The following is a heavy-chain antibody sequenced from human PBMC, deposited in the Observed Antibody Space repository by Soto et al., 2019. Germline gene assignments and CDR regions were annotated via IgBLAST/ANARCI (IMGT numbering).Heavy chain of an antibody. D-gene: IGHD2-15*01. CDR2: MNPNSGNT. CDR1: GYTFTSYD. CDR3: ARVRNHIVVVVADASDAFDI. Sequence: GASVKVSCKASGYTFTSYDINWVRQATGQGLEWMGWMNPNSGNTGYAQKFQGRVTMTRNTSISTACMELSSLRSEDTAVYYCARVRNHIVVVVADASDAFDIWGQGTMVTVSS. V-gene: IGHV1-8*01. J-gene: IGHJ3*02.